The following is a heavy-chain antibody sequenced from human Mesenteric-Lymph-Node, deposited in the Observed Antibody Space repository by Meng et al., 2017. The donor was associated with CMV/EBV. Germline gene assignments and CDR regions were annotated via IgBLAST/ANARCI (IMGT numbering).Heavy chain of an antibody. CDR2: INNIGGTT. Sequence: ASGFTFSNHAMNWVRQAPGKGLEWVSAINNIGGTTYYADSVKGRFTISRDNSKNTLYLQMNSLRGEDTAIYYCAKDGGAWPSRHFDLWGRGTLVTVSS. D-gene: IGHD2-15*01. J-gene: IGHJ2*01. CDR3: AKDGGAWPSRHFDL. CDR1: GFTFSNHA. V-gene: IGHV3-23*01.